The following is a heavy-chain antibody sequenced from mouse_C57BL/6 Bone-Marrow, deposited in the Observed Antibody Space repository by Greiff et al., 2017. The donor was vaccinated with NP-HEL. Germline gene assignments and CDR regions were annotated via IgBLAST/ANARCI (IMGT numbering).Heavy chain of an antibody. CDR2: IFPGSGST. Sequence: QVQLKESGPELVKPGASVKISCKASGYTFTDYYINWVKQRPGQGLEWIGWIFPGSGSTYYNEKFKGKATLTVDKSSSTAYMLLSSLTSEDSAVYFCARWGYGRVYGGFAYWGQGTLVTVSA. J-gene: IGHJ3*01. V-gene: IGHV1-75*01. CDR1: GYTFTDYY. CDR3: ARWGYGRVYGGFAY. D-gene: IGHD1-1*01.